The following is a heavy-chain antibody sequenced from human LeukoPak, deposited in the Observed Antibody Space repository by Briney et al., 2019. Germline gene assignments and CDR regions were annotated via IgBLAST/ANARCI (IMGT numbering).Heavy chain of an antibody. CDR3: ARDVGSTGYNGAFDM. V-gene: IGHV3-33*01. CDR2: IWYDGNNK. D-gene: IGHD1-26*01. J-gene: IGHJ3*02. Sequence: GGSLRLSCTASGFTFSSYAMHWVRQAPGKGLEWVALIWYDGNNKYHADSVRGRFTVSRDNSKNTLYLQMNSLRAEDTAVYYCARDVGSTGYNGAFDMWGQGTLVTVSS. CDR1: GFTFSSYA.